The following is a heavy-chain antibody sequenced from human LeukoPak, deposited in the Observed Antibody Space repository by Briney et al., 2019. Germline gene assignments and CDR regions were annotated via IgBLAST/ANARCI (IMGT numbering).Heavy chain of an antibody. D-gene: IGHD2-2*01. CDR3: ARPQEEFCSSTSCYDFQH. CDR1: GYTFTDYY. V-gene: IGHV1-8*03. J-gene: IGHJ1*01. CDR2: MNPNSGNT. Sequence: ASVRVSCKASGYTFTDYYIHWVRQATGQGLEWMGWMNPNSGNTGYAQKFQGRVTITRNTSISTAYMELSSLRSEDTAVYYCARPQEEFCSSTSCYDFQHWGQGTLVTVSS.